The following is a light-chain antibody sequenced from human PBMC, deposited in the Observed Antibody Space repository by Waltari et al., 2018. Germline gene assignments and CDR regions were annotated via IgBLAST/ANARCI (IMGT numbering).Light chain of an antibody. V-gene: IGLV2-18*02. CDR2: EVS. Sequence: QSALTQPPSVSGSPGQSVPISCTGTRTDVGSYNRVSWHRQPPGAAPKVLIYEVSNRPSGVPDRFSGSKSGNVASLTISGLQAEDEADYYCSSFTSSNTWVFGGGTKLTVL. J-gene: IGLJ3*02. CDR3: SSFTSSNTWV. CDR1: RTDVGSYNR.